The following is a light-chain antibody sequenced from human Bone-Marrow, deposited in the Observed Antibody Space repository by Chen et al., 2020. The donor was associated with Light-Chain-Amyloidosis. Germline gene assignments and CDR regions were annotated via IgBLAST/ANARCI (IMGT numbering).Light chain of an antibody. V-gene: IGLV1-40*01. CDR1: SANIGAGND. Sequence: QSVLTQPPSVSGAPGQKVTIVCTGSSANIGAGNDVHWYQQLPGTTPKILIYGNTNRLSGVPSRFSGSKSGTSASLVISGLQPDDEADYHCQTYANATHVFGPGTKVIVL. J-gene: IGLJ1*01. CDR2: GNT. CDR3: QTYANATHV.